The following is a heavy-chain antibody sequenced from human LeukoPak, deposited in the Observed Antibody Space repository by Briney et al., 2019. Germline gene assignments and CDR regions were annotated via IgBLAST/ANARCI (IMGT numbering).Heavy chain of an antibody. V-gene: IGHV3-48*01. J-gene: IGHJ4*02. Sequence: GGSLRLSCAASGFTFSSYYMNWVRPAPGKGLEWVSYIGSATFYYADSVKGRFTISRDNAKNSLFLQMNSLRAEDTAVYYCARAVPRGSSYGYYDFWGQGTLVTVSS. D-gene: IGHD5-18*01. CDR2: IGSATF. CDR3: ARAVPRGSSYGYYDF. CDR1: GFTFSSYY.